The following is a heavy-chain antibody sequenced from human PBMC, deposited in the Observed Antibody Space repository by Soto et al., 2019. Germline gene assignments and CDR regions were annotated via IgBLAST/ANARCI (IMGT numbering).Heavy chain of an antibody. J-gene: IGHJ5*02. CDR2: ISGGGDKT. D-gene: IGHD6-19*01. CDR1: GFTFSSYA. Sequence: EVQLLESGGGLVQPGGSLSLSCAASGFTFSSYAMSWVRQAPGKGPEWVSDISGGGDKTYYADSVRGRFTISRDNSKYTLYLQMNSLRAADTAKYYCAKHRLSSGSGVRFDPWGQGTLVTVSS. CDR3: AKHRLSSGSGVRFDP. V-gene: IGHV3-23*01.